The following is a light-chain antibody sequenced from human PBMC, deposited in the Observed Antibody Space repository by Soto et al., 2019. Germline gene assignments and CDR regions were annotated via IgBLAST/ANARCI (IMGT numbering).Light chain of an antibody. CDR1: QTIVTY. J-gene: IGKJ1*01. CDR2: AAS. Sequence: DIQMTQSPSSLSASVGDRVTITCRASQTIVTYLNWYQQKPGNAPKLLIYAASNLQNGVPSRFSGSGSGTDFTLTISSLQPEDFATHFCQQTSSNPRTFGQATKVDIK. V-gene: IGKV1-39*01. CDR3: QQTSSNPRT.